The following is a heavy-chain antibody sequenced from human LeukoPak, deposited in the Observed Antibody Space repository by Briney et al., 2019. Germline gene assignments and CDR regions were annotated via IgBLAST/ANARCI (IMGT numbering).Heavy chain of an antibody. V-gene: IGHV3-74*01. J-gene: IGHJ4*02. CDR1: GFTFSSYW. CDR3: VWEREYYFDY. Sequence: PGGSLRLSCAASGFTFSSYWMHWVRQAPGKGLVWVSRINSDGSSTSYADSVKGRSTISRDNAKNTLYLQMNSLRAEDTAVYYCVWEREYYFDYWGQGTLVTVSS. CDR2: INSDGSST.